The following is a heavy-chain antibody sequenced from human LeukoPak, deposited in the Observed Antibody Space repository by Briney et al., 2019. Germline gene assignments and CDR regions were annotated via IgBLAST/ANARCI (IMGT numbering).Heavy chain of an antibody. V-gene: IGHV1-2*07. Sequence: ASVKVSCKASGYTFTGYYMHWVRQAPGQGLEWMGWINPNRGGTNYAHKFQGRVTMTRDTSISTTYMDLSRLRSDDTAVYYCARDKTQSPLDYYYMDVWGKGTTVTVSS. J-gene: IGHJ6*03. D-gene: IGHD4-11*01. CDR1: GYTFTGYY. CDR2: INPNRGGT. CDR3: ARDKTQSPLDYYYMDV.